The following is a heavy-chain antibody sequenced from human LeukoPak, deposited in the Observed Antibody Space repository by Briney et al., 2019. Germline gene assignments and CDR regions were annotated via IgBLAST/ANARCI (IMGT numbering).Heavy chain of an antibody. D-gene: IGHD3-10*01. CDR2: IYYSGST. J-gene: IGHJ5*02. Sequence: PSETLSLTCTVSGGSISSYYWSWIRQPPGKGLEWIGYIYYSGSTNYNPSLKSRVTISVDTSKNQFSLKLSSVTAADTAVYYCARLSLFYGRFGELSFWFDPWGQGTLVTVSS. CDR1: GGSISSYY. V-gene: IGHV4-59*08. CDR3: ARLSLFYGRFGELSFWFDP.